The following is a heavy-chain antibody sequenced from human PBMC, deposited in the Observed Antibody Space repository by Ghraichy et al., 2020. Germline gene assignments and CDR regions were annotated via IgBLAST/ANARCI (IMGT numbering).Heavy chain of an antibody. CDR3: ARGRPVVEPYWYFDL. CDR2: INHGGST. V-gene: IGHV4-34*01. Sequence: SETLSLTCAVYGGSFSNYYWSWIRQPPGKGLEWIGEINHGGSTHYNPSLKSRVTISVDTSKNQFSLKLTSVTAADTAVFYCARGRPVVEPYWYFDLWGRGSLVTVSS. D-gene: IGHD2-15*01. J-gene: IGHJ2*01. CDR1: GGSFSNYY.